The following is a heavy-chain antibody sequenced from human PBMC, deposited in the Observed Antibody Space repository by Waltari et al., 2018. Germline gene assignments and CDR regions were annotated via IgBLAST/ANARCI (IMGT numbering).Heavy chain of an antibody. CDR2: IRYDGSNK. J-gene: IGHJ6*03. V-gene: IGHV3-30*02. Sequence: QVQLVESGGGVVQPGGSLRLSCAASGFTFSSYGLHWLRQAPGKGLEWVAFIRYDGSNKYYADSVKGRFTITRDNSKNTLYLQMNSLRAEDTAVYYCAKDRQAHNYYYYYYMDVWGKGTTVTVSS. CDR1: GFTFSSYG. CDR3: AKDRQAHNYYYYYYMDV.